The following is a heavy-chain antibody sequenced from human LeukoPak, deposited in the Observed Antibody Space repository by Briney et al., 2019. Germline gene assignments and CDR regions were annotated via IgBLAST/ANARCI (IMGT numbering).Heavy chain of an antibody. CDR1: GGSISSYY. D-gene: IGHD2-15*01. CDR2: VYTSGST. CDR3: ARDSYWDYYYMDV. J-gene: IGHJ6*03. Sequence: SETLSLTCTVSGGSISSYYWSWVRQPAGKGLEWIGRVYTSGSTNYNPSLKSRVTMSVDTPKNQFSLKVSSVTAADTAVYYCARDSYWDYYYMDVWGKGTTVTISS. V-gene: IGHV4-4*07.